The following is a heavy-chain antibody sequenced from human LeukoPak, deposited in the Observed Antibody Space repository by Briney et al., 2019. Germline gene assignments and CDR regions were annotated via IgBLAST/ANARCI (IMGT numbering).Heavy chain of an antibody. CDR1: GFTVSNGY. Sequence: GGSLRLSCAASGFTVSNGYMSWVRQVAGKGLEWLSVIYSGGTTYYADSVKGRFTISRDISKNTLYLQMHSLRAEDTVVYYCARELSQMNGRMYYFDYWGQGALVTVSS. J-gene: IGHJ4*02. CDR3: ARELSQMNGRMYYFDY. CDR2: IYSGGTT. V-gene: IGHV3-53*01. D-gene: IGHD3-16*01.